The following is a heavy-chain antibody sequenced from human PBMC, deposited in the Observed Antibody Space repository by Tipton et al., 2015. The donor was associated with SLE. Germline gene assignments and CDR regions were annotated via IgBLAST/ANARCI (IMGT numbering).Heavy chain of an antibody. CDR2: IYYSGST. V-gene: IGHV4-59*11. CDR3: ARDLSPYSSSWDDAFDI. CDR1: GASINSHY. D-gene: IGHD6-13*01. Sequence: TLSLTCTVPGASINSHYWSWIRQPPGKGLEWIGYIYYSGSTNYNPSLKRRVTMSVDTSKNQFSLKLSSVTAADTAVYYCARDLSPYSSSWDDAFDIWGQGTTVTVSS. J-gene: IGHJ3*02.